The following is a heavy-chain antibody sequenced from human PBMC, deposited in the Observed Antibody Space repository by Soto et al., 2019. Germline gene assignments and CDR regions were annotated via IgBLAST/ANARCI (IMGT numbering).Heavy chain of an antibody. CDR1: GFTFGHSA. CDR2: ISGTGGAA. Sequence: PGGSLRLSCAASGFTFGHSAMSWVRQAPGKGLEWVAAISGTGGAAYYADSVKGRFTISRDNSGNTLFLQMNSLRVDDTAIYHCAKPEEVVRGFDFWGLRTLVTVSS. CDR3: AKPEEVVRGFDF. J-gene: IGHJ4*02. D-gene: IGHD3-10*01. V-gene: IGHV3-23*01.